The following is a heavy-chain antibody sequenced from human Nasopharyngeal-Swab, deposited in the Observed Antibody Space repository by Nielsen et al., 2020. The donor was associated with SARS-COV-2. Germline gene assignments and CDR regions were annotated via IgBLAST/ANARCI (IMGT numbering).Heavy chain of an antibody. D-gene: IGHD3-10*01. J-gene: IGHJ4*02. CDR3: ARTSDYFGSGADF. CDR2: INPNSGDT. V-gene: IGHV1-2*06. CDR1: GYTFTSYG. Sequence: ASVKVSCKASGYTFTSYGISWVRQAPGQGLEWMGRINPNSGDTIYAQEFQGRVTMTRDTSISTAYMEVTRLRADDTAIYYCARTSDYFGSGADFWGQGTLVTVSS.